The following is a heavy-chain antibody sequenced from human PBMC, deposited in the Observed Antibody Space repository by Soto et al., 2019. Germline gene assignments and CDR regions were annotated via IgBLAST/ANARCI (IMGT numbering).Heavy chain of an antibody. Sequence: SETLSLTCTVSGGSISSGDYYWSWIRQPPGEGLEWIGYIYYSGSTYYNPSLKSRVTISVDTSKNQFSLKLSSVTAADTAVYYCARELVPYYYYGMDVWGQGTTVTVSS. D-gene: IGHD3-10*02. CDR3: ARELVPYYYYGMDV. J-gene: IGHJ6*02. CDR1: GGSISSGDYY. CDR2: IYYSGST. V-gene: IGHV4-30-4*01.